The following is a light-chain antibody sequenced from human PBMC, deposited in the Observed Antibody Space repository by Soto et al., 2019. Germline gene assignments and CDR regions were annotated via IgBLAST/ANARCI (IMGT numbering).Light chain of an antibody. J-gene: IGLJ3*02. Sequence: SYELTQPPSVSVAPGQTATITCAGNNFVTQSVHWYQQKPGQAPVLVVHDDADRPSGIPERFSGSKSGDTGTLTSSRAEAGDEADYHCQVWDSRGDWRVFGGGTKLNVL. CDR1: NFVTQS. CDR3: QVWDSRGDWRV. V-gene: IGLV3-21*02. CDR2: DDA.